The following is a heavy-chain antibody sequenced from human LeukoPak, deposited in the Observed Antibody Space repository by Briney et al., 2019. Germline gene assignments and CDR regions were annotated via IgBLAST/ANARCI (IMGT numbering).Heavy chain of an antibody. CDR3: ARDKVEMATIFDY. CDR1: GYTFTTYG. V-gene: IGHV1-18*01. Sequence: ASVKVSCKASGYTFTTYGISWLRQASGQGLEWMGWISPYNGNTDYAQKVQGRVSMTTDTSTSTAYMELRSLRSDDTAVYYCARDKVEMATIFDYWGQGTLVTVSS. CDR2: ISPYNGNT. D-gene: IGHD5-24*01. J-gene: IGHJ4*02.